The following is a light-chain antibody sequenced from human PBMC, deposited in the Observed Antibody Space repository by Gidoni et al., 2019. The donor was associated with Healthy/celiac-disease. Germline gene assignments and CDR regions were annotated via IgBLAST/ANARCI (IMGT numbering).Light chain of an antibody. V-gene: IGLV3-1*01. Sequence: SYELTQPPSVSGSPGQPASITCSGDKLGDKYACWYQQKPGQSPVLVIYQDSKRPSGIPERFSGSNSGNTATLTISGTQAMDEADYYCQAWDSSTAHVVFGGGTKLTVL. CDR1: KLGDKY. CDR2: QDS. CDR3: QAWDSSTAHVV. J-gene: IGLJ2*01.